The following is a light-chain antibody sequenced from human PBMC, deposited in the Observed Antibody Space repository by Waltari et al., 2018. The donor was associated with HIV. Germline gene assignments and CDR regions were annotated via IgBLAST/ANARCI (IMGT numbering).Light chain of an antibody. V-gene: IGLV2-18*02. J-gene: IGLJ1*01. CDR3: SSYKNNNTIV. CDR1: SSDIGSYNR. Sequence: QSALTQPPSVSASPGQSVTISCTGTSSDIGSYNRVSWYLQPPGTAPRIIIYEVKNRPSGVPDRFSASNSGNTAALTSSGLQAEDEADYYCSSYKNNNTIVFGTGTKVTVL. CDR2: EVK.